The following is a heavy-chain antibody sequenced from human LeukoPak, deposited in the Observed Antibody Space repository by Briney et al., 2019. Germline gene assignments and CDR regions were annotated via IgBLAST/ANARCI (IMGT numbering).Heavy chain of an antibody. J-gene: IGHJ6*02. V-gene: IGHV1-69*04. Sequence: SVKVSCKASGGTFSSYAISWVRQAPGQGLEWMGRIIPILGIANYAQKVQGRVTITADKSTSTAYMELSSLRSEDTAVYYCASIAESYYYDSSGQYGMDVWGQGTTVTVSS. D-gene: IGHD3-22*01. CDR3: ASIAESYYYDSSGQYGMDV. CDR2: IIPILGIA. CDR1: GGTFSSYA.